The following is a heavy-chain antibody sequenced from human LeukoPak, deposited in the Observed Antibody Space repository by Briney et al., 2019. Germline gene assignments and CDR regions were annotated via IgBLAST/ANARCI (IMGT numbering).Heavy chain of an antibody. CDR3: ARASGGVFHY. Sequence: NPSETLSLTCTVSGGSISTYYCSWIRQPPGKGLEWIGYIYYSGSTNYNPSLKSRVTISVDTSKNQFSLKLSSVTAADTAVYYCARASGGVFHYWGQGTLVTVSS. CDR1: GGSISTYY. CDR2: IYYSGST. D-gene: IGHD3-10*01. V-gene: IGHV4-59*01. J-gene: IGHJ4*02.